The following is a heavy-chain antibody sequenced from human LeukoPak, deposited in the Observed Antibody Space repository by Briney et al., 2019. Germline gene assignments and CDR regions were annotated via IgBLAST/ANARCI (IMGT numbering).Heavy chain of an antibody. CDR3: ARERRIVVVSYYFDY. D-gene: IGHD3-22*01. CDR1: GFTFDDYA. CDR2: ISWNSGSI. Sequence: PGGSLRLSCAASGFTFDDYAMHWVRQAPGKGLEWVSGISWNSGSIGYADSVKGRFTISRDNAKNSLYLQMNSLRAEDTAVYYCARERRIVVVSYYFDYWGQGTLVTVSS. J-gene: IGHJ4*02. V-gene: IGHV3-9*01.